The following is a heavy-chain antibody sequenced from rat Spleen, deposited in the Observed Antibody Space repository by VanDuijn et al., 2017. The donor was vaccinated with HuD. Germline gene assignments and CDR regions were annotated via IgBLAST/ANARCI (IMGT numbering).Heavy chain of an antibody. Sequence: QVQLKESGPGLVQPSQTLSLTCTVSGFSLTSYTVSWVRQPPGKGLEWIAAISSGGSTYYNSALKSRLSISRDTSKSQVFLKMNSLQTEDTAMYFCWTMAITGDYWGQGVMVTVSS. J-gene: IGHJ2*01. D-gene: IGHD1-9*01. CDR3: WTMAITGDY. V-gene: IGHV2-6*01. CDR1: GFSLTSYT. CDR2: ISSGGST.